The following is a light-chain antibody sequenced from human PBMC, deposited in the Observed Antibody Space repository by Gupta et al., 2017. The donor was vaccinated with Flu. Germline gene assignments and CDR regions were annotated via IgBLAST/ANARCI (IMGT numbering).Light chain of an antibody. CDR1: SSDIGGDYY. Sequence: QSALTQPASVSGSPGQALTISCTGTSSDIGGDYYVSWYQQHPGKAPKVIIYDVSNRPPGVASRFSASKAGNTASLTISGRQAEDEADYYCRSDTSSNTWAFGGGTRLTVL. CDR2: DVS. CDR3: RSDTSSNTWA. V-gene: IGLV2-14*03. J-gene: IGLJ3*02.